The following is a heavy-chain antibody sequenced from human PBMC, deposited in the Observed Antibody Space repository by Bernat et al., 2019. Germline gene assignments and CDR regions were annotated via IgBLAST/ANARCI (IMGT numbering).Heavy chain of an antibody. D-gene: IGHD3-3*01. CDR2: ISSSSDTI. Sequence: EVQLVESGGGLVQPGGSLRLSCAASGFTFSNYNMNWVRQAPGKGLEWVSYISSSSDTIYYEDSLKGRFTISRDNAKNSLYLQMNSLRDEDTAVYYCARTYYGFWIGFDYWGQGTLVTVSS. V-gene: IGHV3-48*02. CDR1: GFTFSNYN. J-gene: IGHJ4*02. CDR3: ARTYYGFWIGFDY.